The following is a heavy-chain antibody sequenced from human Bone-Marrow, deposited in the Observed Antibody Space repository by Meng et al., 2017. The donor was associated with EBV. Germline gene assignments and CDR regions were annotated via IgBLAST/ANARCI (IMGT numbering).Heavy chain of an antibody. CDR2: IYHSGST. D-gene: IGHD3-22*01. CDR3: ARGDDSSGLDY. V-gene: IGHV4-30-2*01. CDR1: GGAIASGGYS. J-gene: IGHJ4*02. Sequence: LQVQESGSGPVKPSPTLSLSCVVSGGAIASGGYSWGWIRQPPGKGLEWIGYIYHSGSTSYNPSLKSRVTISVDRSKNQFSLKLNSVTAADTAVYYCARGDDSSGLDYWGQGTLVTVSS.